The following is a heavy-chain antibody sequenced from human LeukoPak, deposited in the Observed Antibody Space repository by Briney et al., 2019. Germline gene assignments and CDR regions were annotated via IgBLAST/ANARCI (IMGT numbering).Heavy chain of an antibody. D-gene: IGHD6-13*01. Sequence: GGSLRLSCAASGFTFSSYSMNWVRQAPGKGLEWVSVIYSGGSTYYADSLKGRFTISRDNSKNTLYLQMKRLRAEDTAVYYCAKDCFPGIAAAGPPCDYWGQGTLVSVS. V-gene: IGHV3-23*03. CDR3: AKDCFPGIAAAGPPCDY. CDR2: IYSGGST. CDR1: GFTFSSYS. J-gene: IGHJ4*02.